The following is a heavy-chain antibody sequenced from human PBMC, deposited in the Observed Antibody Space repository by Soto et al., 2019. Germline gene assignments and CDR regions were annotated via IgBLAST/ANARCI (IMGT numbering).Heavy chain of an antibody. J-gene: IGHJ5*02. D-gene: IGHD6-6*01. CDR1: GFTFSSYW. CDR3: ARSIAARLNWFDP. CDR2: IKQDGSDN. Sequence: GGSLRLSCAASGFTFSSYWMSWVRQAPGKGLEWVANIKQDGSDNYYVDSVKGRFTISRDNAKNSLYLQMNSLRAEDTAVYYCARSIAARLNWFDPWGQGTLVTVSS. V-gene: IGHV3-7*01.